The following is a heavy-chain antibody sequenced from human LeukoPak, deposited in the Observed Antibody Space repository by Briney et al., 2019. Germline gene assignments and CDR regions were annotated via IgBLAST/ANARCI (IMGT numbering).Heavy chain of an antibody. Sequence: ASVKVSCKASGYTFTGYYMHWVRQAPGQGLEWMGWINPNSGGTNYAQKVQGRVTMTRDTSISTAYMELSRLRSDDTAVYYCARADLEWLLDYWGQGTLVTVSS. D-gene: IGHD3-3*01. V-gene: IGHV1-2*02. CDR2: INPNSGGT. CDR1: GYTFTGYY. CDR3: ARADLEWLLDY. J-gene: IGHJ4*02.